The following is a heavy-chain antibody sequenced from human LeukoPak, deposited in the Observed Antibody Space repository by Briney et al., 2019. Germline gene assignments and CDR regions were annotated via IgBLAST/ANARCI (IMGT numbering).Heavy chain of an antibody. D-gene: IGHD6-13*01. V-gene: IGHV3-30-3*01. CDR3: ARAYSSSWYIFDY. CDR1: GFTFSSYA. Sequence: GGSLRLSCAASGFTFSSYAMHWDRQAPGKGLEWGAVISYDGSNKYYADSVKGRFTISRDNSKNTLYLQMNSLRAEDTAVYYCARAYSSSWYIFDYWGQGTLVTVSS. CDR2: ISYDGSNK. J-gene: IGHJ4*02.